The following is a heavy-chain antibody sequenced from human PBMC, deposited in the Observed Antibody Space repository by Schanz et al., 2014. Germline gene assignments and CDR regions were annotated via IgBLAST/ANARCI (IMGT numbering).Heavy chain of an antibody. J-gene: IGHJ5*01. CDR1: GFIFSTHA. CDR2: VSSDGNND. CDR3: AKQHIVRGVIYLNWFDS. V-gene: IGHV3-30*18. D-gene: IGHD3-10*01. Sequence: QGQLVESGGGVVQPGKSLRLSCATSGFIFSTHAMHWVRQAPGKGLEWVALVSSDGNNDYYTDSVKGRFTISRDNSKNTVHLQMNSLRAEDTAVYYCAKQHIVRGVIYLNWFDSWGQGTLVTVAS.